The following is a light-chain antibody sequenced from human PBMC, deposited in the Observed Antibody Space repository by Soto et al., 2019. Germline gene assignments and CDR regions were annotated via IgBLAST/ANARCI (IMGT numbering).Light chain of an antibody. CDR2: LNSDGSH. V-gene: IGLV4-69*01. Sequence: QAVPTQSPSASASLGASVKLTCTLSSGHSSYAIAWHQQQPEKGPRYLMKLNSDGSHSKGDGIPDRFSGSSSGAERYLTISSLQSEDEADYYCQTWGTGKVFGGGTKLTVL. J-gene: IGLJ3*02. CDR1: SGHSSYA. CDR3: QTWGTGKV.